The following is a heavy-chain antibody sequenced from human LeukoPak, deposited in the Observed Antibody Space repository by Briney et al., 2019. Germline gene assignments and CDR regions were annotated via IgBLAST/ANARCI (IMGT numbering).Heavy chain of an antibody. CDR3: ASLYYYGSGSYYVNY. CDR1: GFTFSSYS. V-gene: IGHV3-21*01. CDR2: ISSSGSYI. J-gene: IGHJ4*02. Sequence: PGESLRLSCAASGFTFSSYSMNWVRQAPGKGLEWVSSISSSGSYIYYADSVKGRFTISRDNAKNSLYLQMNSLRAEDTAVYYCASLYYYGSGSYYVNYWGQGTLVTVSS. D-gene: IGHD3-10*01.